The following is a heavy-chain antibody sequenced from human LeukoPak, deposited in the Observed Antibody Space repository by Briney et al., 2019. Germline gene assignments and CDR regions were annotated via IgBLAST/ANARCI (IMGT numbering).Heavy chain of an antibody. V-gene: IGHV1-2*02. Sequence: ASVKVSCKASGYTFTGYYMHWVRQAPGQGLEWMGWINPNSGGTNYAQKFQGRVTMTRDTSISTAYMELSRLRSDDTAMYYCARPYKVSMVRGVDWFDPWGQGTLVTVSS. D-gene: IGHD3-10*01. CDR2: INPNSGGT. CDR3: ARPYKVSMVRGVDWFDP. CDR1: GYTFTGYY. J-gene: IGHJ5*02.